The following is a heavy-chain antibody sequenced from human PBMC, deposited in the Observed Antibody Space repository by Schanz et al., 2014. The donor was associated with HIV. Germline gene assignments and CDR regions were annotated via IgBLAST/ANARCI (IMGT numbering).Heavy chain of an antibody. CDR2: INHNGAT. CDR1: GASLSGHQ. CDR3: ARATTDNFLPTYYFQS. J-gene: IGHJ4*02. V-gene: IGHV4-34*02. D-gene: IGHD5-12*01. Sequence: QVQLQQWGAGLLKPSETLSLTCAVYGASLSGHQWTWIRQPPGKGLEWIGDINHNGATRYNSSLNPRVTMSLAPSRRQISLKVTSVTAADTAVYYCARATTDNFLPTYYFQSWGQGTLVTVSS.